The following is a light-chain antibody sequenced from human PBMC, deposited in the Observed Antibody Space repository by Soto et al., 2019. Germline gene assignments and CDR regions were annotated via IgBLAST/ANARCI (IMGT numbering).Light chain of an antibody. CDR3: AVWIGSLNTVV. CDR1: SSNIGDSP. J-gene: IGLJ2*01. CDR2: STN. V-gene: IGLV1-44*01. Sequence: QSVVTQTPSASGTPGQRVTISCSGSSSNIGDSPVDWYQQVPGAAPKLLIYSTNQRPSGVPARFSGSKSGTSASLAISGLQSEDEAEYFCAVWIGSLNTVVFGGGTKLTVL.